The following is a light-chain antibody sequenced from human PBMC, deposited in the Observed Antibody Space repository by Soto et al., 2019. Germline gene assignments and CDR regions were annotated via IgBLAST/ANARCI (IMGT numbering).Light chain of an antibody. Sequence: QSALTQPPSVSGSPGQSVTISCTGTSSDVDSYNRVSWYQQPPGTAPKLIIYEVSNRPSGVPDRFSGSKSGNTASLTISGLQAEDEADYYCSSYTSSSFLVFGGGTKVTVL. J-gene: IGLJ3*02. CDR1: SSDVDSYNR. V-gene: IGLV2-18*02. CDR3: SSYTSSSFLV. CDR2: EVS.